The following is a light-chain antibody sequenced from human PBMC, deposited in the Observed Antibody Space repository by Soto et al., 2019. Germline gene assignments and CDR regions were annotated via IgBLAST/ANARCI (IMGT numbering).Light chain of an antibody. V-gene: IGKV3-11*01. CDR2: DAY. J-gene: IGKJ5*01. Sequence: EVVITQSPVTLSLSPVERATLSCRASQSFRGLLAWYQQKPGQAPRLLIYDAYNRATGIPPRFSGSGSGTDFTLTISSLQPEDFATYYCQQSYSTPKITFGQVTRLEIK. CDR1: QSFRGL. CDR3: QQSYSTPKIT.